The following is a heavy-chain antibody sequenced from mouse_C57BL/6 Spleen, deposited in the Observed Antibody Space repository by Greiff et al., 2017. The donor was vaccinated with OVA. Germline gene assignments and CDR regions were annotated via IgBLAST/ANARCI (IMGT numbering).Heavy chain of an antibody. CDR3: AREILRYFDY. CDR1: GYAFSSYW. CDR2: IYPGDGDT. Sequence: VKLQESGAELVKPGASVKISCKASGYAFSSYWMNWVKQRPGKGLEWIGQIYPGDGDTNYNGKFKGKATLTADKSSSTAYMQLSSLTSEDSAVYFCAREILRYFDYWGQGTTLTVSS. D-gene: IGHD1-1*01. J-gene: IGHJ2*01. V-gene: IGHV1-80*01.